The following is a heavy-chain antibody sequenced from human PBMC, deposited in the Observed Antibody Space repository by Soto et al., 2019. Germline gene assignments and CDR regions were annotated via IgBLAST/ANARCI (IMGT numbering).Heavy chain of an antibody. Sequence: PGGSLRLSCAASGFPFSSYSMRWVRQAPGKGLEWVSAISGSGGSTYYADSVKGRFTISRDNSKNTLYLQMNSLRAEDTAVYYCATPLRGYCSGGSCYSRGHYYYGMDVWGQGTTVIVSS. V-gene: IGHV3-23*01. CDR3: ATPLRGYCSGGSCYSRGHYYYGMDV. J-gene: IGHJ6*02. CDR1: GFPFSSYS. D-gene: IGHD2-15*01. CDR2: ISGSGGST.